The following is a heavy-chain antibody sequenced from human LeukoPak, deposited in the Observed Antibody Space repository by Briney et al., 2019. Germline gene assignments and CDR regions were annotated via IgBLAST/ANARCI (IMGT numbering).Heavy chain of an antibody. J-gene: IGHJ4*02. V-gene: IGHV3-30-3*01. CDR1: GFTFRSYA. CDR3: ARDPYSSGWYFDY. CDR2: ISYDGSNK. Sequence: GGSLRLSCAASGFTFRSYAMHWVRQAPGKGLEWVAVISYDGSNKYYADSVKGRFTISRDNSKNTLYLQMNSLRAEDTAVYYCARDPYSSGWYFDYWGQGTLVTVSS. D-gene: IGHD6-19*01.